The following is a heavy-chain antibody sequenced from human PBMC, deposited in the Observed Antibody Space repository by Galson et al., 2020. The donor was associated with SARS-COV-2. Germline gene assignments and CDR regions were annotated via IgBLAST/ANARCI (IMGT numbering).Heavy chain of an antibody. CDR3: ARDYVKWSPNFDY. Sequence: GESLKISCAASGYTFSSYSMNWVRQAPGKGLEWVSYISSSSSTIYYADSVKGRFTISRDNAKNSLYLQMNSLRAEDTAVYYCARDYVKWSPNFDYWGQGTLVTVSS. D-gene: IGHD1-26*01. CDR2: ISSSSSTI. V-gene: IGHV3-48*04. CDR1: GYTFSSYS. J-gene: IGHJ4*02.